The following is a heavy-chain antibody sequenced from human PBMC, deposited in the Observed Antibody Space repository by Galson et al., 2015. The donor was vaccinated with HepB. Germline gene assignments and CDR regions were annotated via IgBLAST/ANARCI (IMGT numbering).Heavy chain of an antibody. V-gene: IGHV5-51*01. CDR2: IYPGDSDT. CDR3: ARHGSTYYDDKGCTALDY. D-gene: IGHD3-22*01. Sequence: QSGAEVKKPGESLKISCKGSGYSFTSYWIGWVRQMPGKGLEWMGIIYPGDSDTRYSPSFQGHVTISADKSISTAYLQWSSLKASVTAMYYCARHGSTYYDDKGCTALDYWGHGSLVTVSS. J-gene: IGHJ4*03. CDR1: GYSFTSYW.